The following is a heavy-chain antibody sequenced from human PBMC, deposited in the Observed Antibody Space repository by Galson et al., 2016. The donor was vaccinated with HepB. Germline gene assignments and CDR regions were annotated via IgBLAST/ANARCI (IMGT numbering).Heavy chain of an antibody. V-gene: IGHV4-39*01. CDR1: GGSISSSSHY. Sequence: SETLSLTCTVSGGSISSSSHYWGWIRQPPEKGLEWIGSLFYSGSTHYNPSLRSRVTISVDTSKSQFSLKLSSVTAADTAVYYCARGTLREPQFDYWGQGTLVTVSS. CDR3: ARGTLREPQFDY. CDR2: LFYSGST. J-gene: IGHJ4*02. D-gene: IGHD1-14*01.